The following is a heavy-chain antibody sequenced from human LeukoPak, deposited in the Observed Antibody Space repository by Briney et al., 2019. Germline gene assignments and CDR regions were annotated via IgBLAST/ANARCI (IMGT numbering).Heavy chain of an antibody. J-gene: IGHJ6*03. CDR2: INPNSGGT. V-gene: IGHV1-2*06. Sequence: GASVKVSCKASGYTFTGYYMHWVRQAPGQGLEWMGRINPNSGGTNYAQKFQGRVTITTDESTSTAYMELSSLRSEDTAVYYCARDSYGLDYYYYMDVWGKGTTVTVSS. D-gene: IGHD5-18*01. CDR3: ARDSYGLDYYYYMDV. CDR1: GYTFTGYY.